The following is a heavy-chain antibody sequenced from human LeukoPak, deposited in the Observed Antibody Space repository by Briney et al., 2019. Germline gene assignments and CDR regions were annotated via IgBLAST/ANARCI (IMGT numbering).Heavy chain of an antibody. CDR1: GVPIGWDY. CDR3: AREEYFQDSNGYSYYFHS. CDR2: IYKSGST. Sequence: TSETLSLTCTVSGVPIGWDYWSWLRQSAGKGLEWIGRIYKSGSTNYNPSFRSRVTMSVDTSKNQFSLSVTSVTAADTAVYYCAREEYFQDSNGYSYYFHSWGQGSLVTVSS. V-gene: IGHV4-4*07. J-gene: IGHJ4*02. D-gene: IGHD3-22*01.